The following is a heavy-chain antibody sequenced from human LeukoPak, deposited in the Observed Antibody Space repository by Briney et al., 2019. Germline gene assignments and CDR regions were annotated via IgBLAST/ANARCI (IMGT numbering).Heavy chain of an antibody. V-gene: IGHV3-30-3*01. CDR3: AVGVRTSPYYFDS. J-gene: IGHJ4*02. CDR2: ISYDGSNK. D-gene: IGHD2-8*01. CDR1: GFTFSSYA. Sequence: PGGSLRLSCAASGFTFSSYAMHWVSQAPGKGLEWVAVISYDGSNKYYADSVKGRFTISRDNSKNTLYLQMNSLRAEDTAVFHCAVGVRTSPYYFDSWGQGTLVTVSS.